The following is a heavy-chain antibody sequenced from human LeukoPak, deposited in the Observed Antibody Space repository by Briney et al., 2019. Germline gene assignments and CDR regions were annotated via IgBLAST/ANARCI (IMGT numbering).Heavy chain of an antibody. V-gene: IGHV1-46*01. J-gene: IGHJ4*02. Sequence: ASVKVSCKASGYTFTSYYIHWVRQAPGQGLEWMGIINPSDGNTNYAQKFQGRVTMTRDTSTSTVYMELSSLRSEDTAVYYCARDLITTLHLDFDYWGQGTLVTVSS. D-gene: IGHD1-1*01. CDR3: ARDLITTLHLDFDY. CDR1: GYTFTSYY. CDR2: INPSDGNT.